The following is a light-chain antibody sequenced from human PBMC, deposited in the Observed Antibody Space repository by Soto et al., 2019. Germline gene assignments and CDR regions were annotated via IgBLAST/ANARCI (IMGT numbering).Light chain of an antibody. CDR1: QSVSSF. Sequence: ETVLTQSPATLSLSPGEGATLSCRASQSVSSFLAWYQQKPGQAPRLLIYDASNRATGIPARFSGSGSGTDFTLTISRVDPEDFAVYYCQQYGGSPPITFGQGTRLEIK. V-gene: IGKV3-11*01. J-gene: IGKJ5*01. CDR3: QQYGGSPPIT. CDR2: DAS.